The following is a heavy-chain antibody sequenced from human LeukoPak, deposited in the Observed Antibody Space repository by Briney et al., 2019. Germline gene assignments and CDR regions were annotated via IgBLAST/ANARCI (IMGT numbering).Heavy chain of an antibody. V-gene: IGHV3-21*01. D-gene: IGHD6-6*01. CDR1: GFAFSSYS. Sequence: PGGSLRLSCAASGFAFSSYSMNWVRQAPGKGLEWVSSISSSSSYIYYADSVKGRFTISRDNAKNSLYLQMNSLRAEDTAVYYCARDGYSSSSGDYWGQGTLVTVSS. CDR3: ARDGYSSSSGDY. CDR2: ISSSSSYI. J-gene: IGHJ4*02.